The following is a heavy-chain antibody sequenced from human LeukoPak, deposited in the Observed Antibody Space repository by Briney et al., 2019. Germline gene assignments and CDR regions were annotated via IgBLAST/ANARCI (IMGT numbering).Heavy chain of an antibody. CDR3: ARDGWSLDSWRDYYNGY. CDR1: GGTFSSYA. V-gene: IGHV1-69*06. CDR2: IIPIFGTA. Sequence: ASVKVSCKASGGTFSSYAISWVRQAPGQGPEWMGGIIPIFGTANYAQKFQGRVTITADKSTNTAYMELRSLRSDDTAVYYCARDGWSLDSWRDYYNGYWGQGTLVTVSS. D-gene: IGHD3-3*01. J-gene: IGHJ4*02.